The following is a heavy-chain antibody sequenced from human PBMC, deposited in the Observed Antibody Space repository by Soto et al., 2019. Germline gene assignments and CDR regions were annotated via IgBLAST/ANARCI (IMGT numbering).Heavy chain of an antibody. J-gene: IGHJ4*02. Sequence: EVQLVESGGGLVQPGGSLKLSCAASGFTFSGSAIHWVRQASGKGLEWVGRIRSRPNNYATAYAASVKGRFTISRDDSKNTAHLQMNSLEAEDTAVSYCTSVEVIVGSWWGQGPLVTVSS. CDR2: IRSRPNNYAT. D-gene: IGHD2-21*01. CDR3: TSVEVIVGSW. CDR1: GFTFSGSA. V-gene: IGHV3-73*02.